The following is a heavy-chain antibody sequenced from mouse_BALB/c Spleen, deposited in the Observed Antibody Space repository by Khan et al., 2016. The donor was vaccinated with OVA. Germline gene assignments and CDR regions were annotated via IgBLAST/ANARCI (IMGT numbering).Heavy chain of an antibody. CDR3: ARRYYYGHWYFDV. CDR1: GYSITSDYA. Sequence: EVQLQESGPGLVKPSQSLSLTCTVSGYSITSDYAWNWIRQFPGNKLEWMGYISYSGNANYNPSLKSRISITRDTSENQFFLHLNSVTTEDSATYYCARRYYYGHWYFDVWGAGTTVTVSS. CDR2: ISYSGNA. V-gene: IGHV3-2*02. D-gene: IGHD1-1*01. J-gene: IGHJ1*01.